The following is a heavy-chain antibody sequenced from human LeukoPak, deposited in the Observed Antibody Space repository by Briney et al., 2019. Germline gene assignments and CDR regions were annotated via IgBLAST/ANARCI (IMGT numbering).Heavy chain of an antibody. CDR2: ISGSGGST. J-gene: IGHJ4*02. D-gene: IGHD3-22*01. Sequence: PGGCLRLSCAASGFTFSSYAMSWVRQAPGKGLEWVSAISGSGGSTYYADSVKGRFTISRDNSKNTLYLQMNSLRAEDTAVYYCAKGAMIVVGIDTFDYWGQGTLVTVSS. CDR3: AKGAMIVVGIDTFDY. CDR1: GFTFSSYA. V-gene: IGHV3-23*01.